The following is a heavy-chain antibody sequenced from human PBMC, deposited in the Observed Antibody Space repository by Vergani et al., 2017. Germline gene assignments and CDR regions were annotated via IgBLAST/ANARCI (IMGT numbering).Heavy chain of an antibody. V-gene: IGHV4-39*01. J-gene: IGHJ4*02. D-gene: IGHD5-18*01. CDR2: IYYSGST. CDR3: ATLGIQLWMHFDY. CDR1: GGSISSSSYY. Sequence: QLQLQKSGPGLVKPSETLSLTCTVSGGSISSSSYYWGWIRQPPGKGLEWIGSIYYSGSTYYNPSLKSRVTISVDTSKNQFSLKLSSVTAADTAVYYCATLGIQLWMHFDYWGQGTLVTVSS.